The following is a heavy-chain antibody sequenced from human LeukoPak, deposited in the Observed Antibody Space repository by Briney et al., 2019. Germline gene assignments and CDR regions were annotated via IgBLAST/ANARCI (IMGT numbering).Heavy chain of an antibody. Sequence: PVKVPCTASRGTFRSYAISWLRQAPGQGLEWMGGIIPIFGTANYAQKFQCRVTITADESTSTAYMELSSLRSEDTAVYYCARDSGMATPDWGHRAIVVVSS. CDR1: RGTFRSYA. CDR2: IIPIFGTA. CDR3: ARDSGMATPD. J-gene: IGHJ4*01. D-gene: IGHD5-24*01. V-gene: IGHV1-69*13.